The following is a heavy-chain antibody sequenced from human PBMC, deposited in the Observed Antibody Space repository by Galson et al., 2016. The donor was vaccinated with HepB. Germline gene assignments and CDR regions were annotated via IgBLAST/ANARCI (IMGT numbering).Heavy chain of an antibody. J-gene: IGHJ5*02. CDR2: IRYSGST. V-gene: IGHV4-31*03. CDR3: ARGAYGAHGPAADYKYWLDP. D-gene: IGHD4/OR15-4a*01. CDR1: RGSNSSGSNY. Sequence: TLSLTCTVSRGSNSSGSNYWSWIRQHPGKGLEWIGYIRYSGSTDYNPSLKSRLTMSVDTSRNQFSLSLTSVTSADTAVYYCARGAYGAHGPAADYKYWLDPWGQGILVTVSS.